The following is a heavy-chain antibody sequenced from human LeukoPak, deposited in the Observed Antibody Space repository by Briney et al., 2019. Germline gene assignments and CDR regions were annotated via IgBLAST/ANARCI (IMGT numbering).Heavy chain of an antibody. J-gene: IGHJ5*02. D-gene: IGHD3-22*01. CDR3: ARYQEYYYDSSGYNWFDP. Sequence: SETLSLTCTVSGGSISSGDYYWSWLRQPPGKGLEWIGYIYYSGSTYYNPSLKSRVTISVDTSKNQFSLKLSSVTAADTAVYYCARYQEYYYDSSGYNWFDPWGQGTLVTVSS. CDR2: IYYSGST. V-gene: IGHV4-30-4*01. CDR1: GGSISSGDYY.